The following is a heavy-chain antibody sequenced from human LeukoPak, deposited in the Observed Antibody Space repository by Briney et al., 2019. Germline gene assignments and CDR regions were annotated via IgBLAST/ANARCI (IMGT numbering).Heavy chain of an antibody. J-gene: IGHJ4*02. V-gene: IGHV3-7*01. D-gene: IGHD3-9*01. Sequence: GGSLRLSCAASGFTFSSHWMSWVRQAPGKGLEWVANIKQDGSEKYYVDSVKGRFTISRDNAKNSLYLQMNSLRAEDTAVYYCARAQGYYYDILTGPPSPLYYFDYWGQGTLVTVSS. CDR1: GFTFSSHW. CDR3: ARAQGYYYDILTGPPSPLYYFDY. CDR2: IKQDGSEK.